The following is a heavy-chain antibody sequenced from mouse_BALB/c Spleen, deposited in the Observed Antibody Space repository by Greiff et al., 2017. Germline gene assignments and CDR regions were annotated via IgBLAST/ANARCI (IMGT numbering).Heavy chain of an antibody. CDR2: ISSGGGNT. V-gene: IGHV5-9*03. CDR3: ARAPTMITGMDY. D-gene: IGHD2-4*01. CDR1: GFTFSSYT. Sequence: EVQVVESGGGLVKPGGSLKLSCAASGFTFSSYTMSWVRQTPEKRLEWVATISSGGGNTYYPDSVKGRFTIARDNAKNNLYLQMSSLRAEATALYYCARAPTMITGMDYWGQGTSVTVSS. J-gene: IGHJ4*01.